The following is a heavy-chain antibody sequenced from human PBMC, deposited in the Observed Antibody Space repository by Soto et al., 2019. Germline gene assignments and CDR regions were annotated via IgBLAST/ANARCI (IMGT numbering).Heavy chain of an antibody. D-gene: IGHD6-13*01. CDR3: ARGLSSSWDPNWFDP. CDR1: GYTFTSYD. CDR2: MNPNSGNT. V-gene: IGHV1-8*01. Sequence: ASVKVSCKASGYTFTSYDINWVRQATGQGLEWMGWMNPNSGNTGYAQKFQGRVTMTRNTSISTAYMELSSLRSEDTAVYYCARGLSSSWDPNWFDPWGQGTMVTVYS. J-gene: IGHJ5*02.